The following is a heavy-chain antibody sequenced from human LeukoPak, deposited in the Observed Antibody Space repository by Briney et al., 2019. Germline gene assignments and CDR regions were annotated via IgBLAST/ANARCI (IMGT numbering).Heavy chain of an antibody. J-gene: IGHJ3*02. V-gene: IGHV3-9*01. CDR1: GFTFNDHA. Sequence: PGGSLRLSCVGSGFTFNDHAMQWVRLAPGKGLEWDSGISWNGGNIDYADSVKGRFTISRDDAKNSLYLQVNSLRTEDTALYYCARDNAFDIWGQGTMVTVSS. CDR2: ISWNGGNI. CDR3: ARDNAFDI.